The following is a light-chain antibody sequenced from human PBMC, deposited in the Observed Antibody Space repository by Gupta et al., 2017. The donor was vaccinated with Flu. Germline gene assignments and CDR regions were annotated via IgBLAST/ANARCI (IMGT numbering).Light chain of an antibody. Sequence: QSVLTQPPSVSAAPGQEVTISCSGSSSNIGDNFVSWYRHLPGAAPTLLIYENHKRLSGIADRFSASKSGASATLGITGLQTGDEADYYCGTWDSSRSAVVFGGGTKLTVL. J-gene: IGLJ2*01. CDR2: ENH. V-gene: IGLV1-51*02. CDR1: SSNIGDNF. CDR3: GTWDSSRSAVV.